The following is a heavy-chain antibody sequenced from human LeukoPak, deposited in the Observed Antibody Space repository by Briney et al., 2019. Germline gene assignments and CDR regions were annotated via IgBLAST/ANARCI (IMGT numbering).Heavy chain of an antibody. CDR2: ISYDGSNK. Sequence: GRSLRLSCAASGFTFSSYAMHWVRQAPGKGLEWVAVISYDGSNKYYADSVKGRFTISRDNSKNTLYLQMNSLRAEDTAVYYCAGAPSSRAPNFDYWGQGTLVTVSS. CDR1: GFTFSSYA. J-gene: IGHJ4*02. CDR3: AGAPSSRAPNFDY. V-gene: IGHV3-30*04. D-gene: IGHD2-15*01.